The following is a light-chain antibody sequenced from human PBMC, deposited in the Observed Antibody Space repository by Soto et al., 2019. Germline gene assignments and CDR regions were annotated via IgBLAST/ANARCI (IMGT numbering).Light chain of an antibody. CDR3: QQYNNWPFS. V-gene: IGKV3-15*01. Sequence: IVMTQSPGTLSVSPGERATLSCRAGQGVTTNFAWYQQKSGQSPRLLIYDVSIRASGVPARFSGTGSETDCTLTISGLQSEDSAVYFCQQYNNWPFSFGQGTRLEI. J-gene: IGKJ5*01. CDR1: QGVTTN. CDR2: DVS.